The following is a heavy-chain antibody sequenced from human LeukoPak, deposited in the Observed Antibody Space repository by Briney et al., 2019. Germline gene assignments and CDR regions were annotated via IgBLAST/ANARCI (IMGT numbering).Heavy chain of an antibody. V-gene: IGHV4-61*02. J-gene: IGHJ4*02. CDR2: FYTSGST. CDR3: ARGPYAWGYIDY. CDR1: RYSISSGCY. D-gene: IGHD7-27*01. Sequence: PSETLSLTCADSRYSISSGCYWGWIRQPAGKGLEWLGRFYTSGSTNYNPSLKSRVTISVDTSKNQFSLRLSSVTAADTAVYYCARGPYAWGYIDYWGQGTLVTVSS.